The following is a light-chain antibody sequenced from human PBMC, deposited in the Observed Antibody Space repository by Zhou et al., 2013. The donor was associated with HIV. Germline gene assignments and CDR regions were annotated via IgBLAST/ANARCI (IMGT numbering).Light chain of an antibody. Sequence: IQMTPSPSSLSTSVGDRVTITCRASQGIRTELAWYQQKPGEAPKLLIFGASILQSGVPIRFSGSGSGTDFTLTITNLQPEDFATYYCLQDYNYPRTFGQGTEVEVQ. V-gene: IGKV1-6*01. CDR1: QGIRTE. J-gene: IGKJ1*01. CDR2: GAS. CDR3: LQDYNYPRT.